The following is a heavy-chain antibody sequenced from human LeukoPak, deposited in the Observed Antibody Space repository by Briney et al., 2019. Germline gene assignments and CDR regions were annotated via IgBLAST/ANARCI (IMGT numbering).Heavy chain of an antibody. V-gene: IGHV3-11*04. CDR3: ARGSHRIEYRRSAAFDP. CDR2: ISSSGSTI. J-gene: IGHJ5*02. D-gene: IGHD6-6*01. Sequence: GGSLRLSCAASGFTFSDYYMSWIRQAPGKGLEWVSYISSSGSTIYYADSVEGRFTISRDNAKNSLYLQMNSLRAEDMAVYYCARGSHRIEYRRSAAFDPWGQGTLVTVSS. CDR1: GFTFSDYY.